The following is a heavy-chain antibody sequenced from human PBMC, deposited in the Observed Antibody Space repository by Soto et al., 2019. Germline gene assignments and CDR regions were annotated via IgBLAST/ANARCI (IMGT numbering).Heavy chain of an antibody. CDR1: GGSFSGYY. CDR3: ARDVRWLQLGAFDI. Sequence: SETLSLTCAVYGGSFSGYYWSWIRQPPGKGLEWIGEINHSGSTNYNPSLKSRVTISVDTSKNQFSLKLSSVTAADTAVYYCARDVRWLQLGAFDIWGQGTMVTVSS. CDR2: INHSGST. V-gene: IGHV4-34*01. J-gene: IGHJ3*02. D-gene: IGHD5-12*01.